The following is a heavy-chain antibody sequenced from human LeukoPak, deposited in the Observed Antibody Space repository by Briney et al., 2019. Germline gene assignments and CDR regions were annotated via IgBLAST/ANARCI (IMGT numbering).Heavy chain of an antibody. CDR2: ISYNENT. J-gene: IGHJ3*01. CDR3: ARIIYDPDAFDL. Sequence: SETLSLTCAVSGGSVSSRGFFWSWIRQPPGKGLEWIGYISYNENTNYNPSLKSRVTIPLDMSKNQFSLKLNSVTAADTAVYFCARIIYDPDAFDLWGQGTMVTVSS. CDR1: GGSVSSRGFF. V-gene: IGHV4-61*08. D-gene: IGHD3-16*01.